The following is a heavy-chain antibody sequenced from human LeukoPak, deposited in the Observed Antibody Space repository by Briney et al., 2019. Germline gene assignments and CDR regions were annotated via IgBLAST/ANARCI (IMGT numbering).Heavy chain of an antibody. CDR1: GFTHGDYA. D-gene: IGHD6-13*01. V-gene: IGHV3-49*04. CDR2: IRSKSYGLPT. J-gene: IGHJ4*02. Sequence: GRSLRLSCTASGFTHGDYAMSWVRQAPGRGVEWVGFIRSKSYGLPTEYAASVKGRFTFSRHDSKSIAYLEMNSLKTEDTAVYYCSRDSREVGIAAVWGQGTLVTVSS. CDR3: SRDSREVGIAAV.